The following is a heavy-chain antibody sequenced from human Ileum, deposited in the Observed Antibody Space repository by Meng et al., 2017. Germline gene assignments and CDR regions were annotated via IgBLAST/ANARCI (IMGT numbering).Heavy chain of an antibody. CDR1: GGSISGYY. CDR3: AREWSSFDY. D-gene: IGHD1-26*01. CDR2: VSYSGST. Sequence: SETLSLTFAVSGGSISGYYWHWIRQPPGKGLEWIGYVSYSGSTSYNPSLKSRVTISVDTSKNQFSLKLRSVTAADTAVYYCAREWSSFDYWGQGTLVTVSS. J-gene: IGHJ4*02. V-gene: IGHV4-59*01.